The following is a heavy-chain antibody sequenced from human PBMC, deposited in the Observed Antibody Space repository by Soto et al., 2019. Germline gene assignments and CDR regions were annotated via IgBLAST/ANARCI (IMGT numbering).Heavy chain of an antibody. CDR3: ARTQWELHAFGI. D-gene: IGHD1-26*01. CDR2: ISAYNGNT. Sequence: GASVKVSCKASGYTFTSYGISWVRQAPGQGLEWMGWISAYNGNTNYAQKLQGRVTMTTDTSTSTAYMELRSLESDDTVVYYGARTQWELHAFGIWGQGRMVTVAS. V-gene: IGHV1-18*01. CDR1: GYTFTSYG. J-gene: IGHJ3*02.